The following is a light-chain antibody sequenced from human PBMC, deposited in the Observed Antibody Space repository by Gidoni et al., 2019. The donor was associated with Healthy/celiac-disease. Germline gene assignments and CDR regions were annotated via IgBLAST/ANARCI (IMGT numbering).Light chain of an antibody. V-gene: IGKV1-33*01. CDR3: QQYNSHRRT. CDR1: QDISNN. CDR2: DAS. J-gene: IGKJ4*01. Sequence: TQMPQSPSSLSASVGDRVTITCQASQDISNNLNWYQQKPGKAPKRLIYDASSLETGVPSRFSGSGSGTDFTFTISSLQPEDIATYYCQQYNSHRRTFGEGTKVEIK.